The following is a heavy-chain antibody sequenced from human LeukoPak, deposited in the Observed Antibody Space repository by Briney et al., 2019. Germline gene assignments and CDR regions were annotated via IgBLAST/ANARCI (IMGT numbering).Heavy chain of an antibody. CDR3: ARVSTGIPDY. CDR2: IYYSGST. V-gene: IGHV4-30-4*01. D-gene: IGHD5-18*01. J-gene: IGHJ4*02. Sequence: SQTLSLTCTVSGGSISSGDYYWSWIRQPPGKGLEWMGYIYYSGSTYYNPSLKSRVTISIDTSKNQFSLKLSSVTAADTAVYFCARVSTGIPDYWGQGTLVTVSS. CDR1: GGSISSGDYY.